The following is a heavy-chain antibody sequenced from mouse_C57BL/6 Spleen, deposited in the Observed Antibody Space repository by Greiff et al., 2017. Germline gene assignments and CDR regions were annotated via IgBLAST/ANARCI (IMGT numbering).Heavy chain of an antibody. CDR1: GFTFSDYG. J-gene: IGHJ1*03. Sequence: EVKVVESGGGLVKPGGSLKLSCAASGFTFSDYGMHWVRQAPEKGLEWVAYISSGSSTIYYADTVKGRFTISRDNAKNTLFLQMTSLRSEDTAMYYWARGDDGYYWYFDVWGTGTTVTVSS. V-gene: IGHV5-17*01. CDR3: ARGDDGYYWYFDV. D-gene: IGHD2-3*01. CDR2: ISSGSSTI.